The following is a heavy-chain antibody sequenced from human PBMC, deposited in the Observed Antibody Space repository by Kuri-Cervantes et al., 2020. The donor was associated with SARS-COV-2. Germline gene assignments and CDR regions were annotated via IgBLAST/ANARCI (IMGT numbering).Heavy chain of an antibody. V-gene: IGHV4-38-2*01. J-gene: IGHJ6*03. CDR3: ARHYGYSSSWYRYYYYYYMDV. D-gene: IGHD6-13*01. CDR2: IYHSGST. CDR1: GYSISSGYY. Sequence: SETLSLTCAVSGYSISSGYYWGWIRQPPGKGLEWIGSIYHSGSTYYNPSLKSRVTVSVDTSKNQFSLKLSSVTAADTAVYHCARHYGYSSSWYRYYYYYYMDVWGKGTTVTVSS.